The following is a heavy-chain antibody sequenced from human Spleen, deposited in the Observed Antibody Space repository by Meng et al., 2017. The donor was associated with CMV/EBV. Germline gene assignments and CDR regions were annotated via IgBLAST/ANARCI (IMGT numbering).Heavy chain of an antibody. J-gene: IGHJ5*02. CDR1: GFSLSTSGVG. CDR3: AHRWTNYDFWSGHNWFDP. D-gene: IGHD3-3*01. CDR2: IYWDDDK. Sequence: QLTLKESGPTLVKPTQTLTLTCTFSGFSLSTSGVGVGWIRQPPGKALEWLALIYWDDDKRYSPSLKSRLTITKDTSKNQVVLTMTNMDPVDTATYYCAHRWTNYDFWSGHNWFDPWGQGTLVTVSS. V-gene: IGHV2-5*02.